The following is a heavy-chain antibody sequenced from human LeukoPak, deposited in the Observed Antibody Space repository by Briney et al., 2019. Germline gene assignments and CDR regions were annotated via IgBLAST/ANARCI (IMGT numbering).Heavy chain of an antibody. CDR1: GGTFSSYA. D-gene: IGHD4-17*01. V-gene: IGHV1-18*01. CDR3: ARDQGDYGDYGTPGFDY. CDR2: ISAYNGNT. J-gene: IGHJ4*02. Sequence: ASVKVSCKASGGTFSSYAISWVRQAPGQGLEWMGWISAYNGNTNYAQKLQGRVTMTTDTSTSTAYMELRSLRSEDTAVYYCARDQGDYGDYGTPGFDYWGQGTLVTVSS.